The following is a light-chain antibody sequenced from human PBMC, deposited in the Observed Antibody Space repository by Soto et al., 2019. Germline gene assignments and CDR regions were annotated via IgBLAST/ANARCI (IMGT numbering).Light chain of an antibody. V-gene: IGKV3-20*01. CDR2: GAS. CDR3: QRYGRVPVT. CDR1: QSVSRSY. J-gene: IGKJ2*01. Sequence: EIVLTQSPGTLSLSPGERATLSCRASQSVSRSYLAWYQQKPGQAPRLLIYGASNRATGIPDRLSGSGSGTDFMLTISRLEPADFAVYYCQRYGRVPVTFRPGTKLA.